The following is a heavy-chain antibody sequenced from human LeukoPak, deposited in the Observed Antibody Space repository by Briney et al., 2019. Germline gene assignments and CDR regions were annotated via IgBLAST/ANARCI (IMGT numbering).Heavy chain of an antibody. V-gene: IGHV1-18*01. Sequence: ASVKVSCKASGYTFTSYGISWVRQAPGQGLEWMGWISAYNGNTNYAQKLQGRVTMTTDTSTSTAYMELGSLRSDDTAVYYCARVPPIAVAGTNWFDPWGQGTLVTVSS. J-gene: IGHJ5*02. D-gene: IGHD6-19*01. CDR3: ARVPPIAVAGTNWFDP. CDR1: GYTFTSYG. CDR2: ISAYNGNT.